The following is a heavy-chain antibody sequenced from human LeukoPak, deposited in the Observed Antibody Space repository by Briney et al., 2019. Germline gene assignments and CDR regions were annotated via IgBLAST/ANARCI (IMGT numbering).Heavy chain of an antibody. D-gene: IGHD6-13*01. Sequence: SQTLPLTCAISGDSVSSNKAAWNWIRHAPSRGLEWLGRTYHRSKWYNEYGVSVQSRITIHPDTSKNQFSLQLNSVTPEDTAVYYCARGAPASAGRWFDPWGHGTLVTVSS. CDR1: GDSVSSNKAA. J-gene: IGHJ5*02. CDR3: ARGAPASAGRWFDP. CDR2: TYHRSKWYN. V-gene: IGHV6-1*01.